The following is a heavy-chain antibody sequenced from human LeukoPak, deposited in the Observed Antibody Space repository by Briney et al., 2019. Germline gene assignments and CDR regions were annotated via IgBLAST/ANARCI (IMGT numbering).Heavy chain of an antibody. D-gene: IGHD5-12*01. CDR3: AREDLDIVARKGHNWFDP. Sequence: ASVKVSCKASGYTFTSYDINWARQATGQGLEWMGWMNPNSGNTGYAQKFQGRVTMTRNTSISTAYMELSSLRSEDTAVYYCAREDLDIVARKGHNWFDPWGQGTLVTVSS. V-gene: IGHV1-8*01. J-gene: IGHJ5*02. CDR1: GYTFTSYD. CDR2: MNPNSGNT.